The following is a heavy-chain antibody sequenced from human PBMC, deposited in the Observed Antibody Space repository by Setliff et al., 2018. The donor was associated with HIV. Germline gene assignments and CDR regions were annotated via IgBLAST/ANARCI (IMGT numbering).Heavy chain of an antibody. Sequence: VTLSLTCTVSGGSISAYYWNWIRQAPGEGLEWIGYIHVSGNTKYNPSLKSRVTMSVDTSKNQFSLNLSSVTAADTAVYYCARVGDNSDSGTYYNDDAFDIWGQGTMVTVSS. V-gene: IGHV4-59*01. CDR2: IHVSGNT. D-gene: IGHD3-10*01. J-gene: IGHJ3*02. CDR3: ARVGDNSDSGTYYNDDAFDI. CDR1: GGSISAYY.